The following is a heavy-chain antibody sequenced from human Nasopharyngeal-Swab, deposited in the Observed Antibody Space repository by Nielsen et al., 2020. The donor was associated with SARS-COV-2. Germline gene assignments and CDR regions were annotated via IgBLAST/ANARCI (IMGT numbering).Heavy chain of an antibody. CDR2: ISGSGGST. V-gene: IGHV3-23*01. Sequence: WIRQPPGKALEWVSAISGSGGSTYYADSVKGRFTISRDNSKNTLYLQMNSLRAEDTAVYYCAKGPLIIVVDYYFDYWGQGTLVTVSS. J-gene: IGHJ4*02. CDR3: AKGPLIIVVDYYFDY. D-gene: IGHD2-2*01.